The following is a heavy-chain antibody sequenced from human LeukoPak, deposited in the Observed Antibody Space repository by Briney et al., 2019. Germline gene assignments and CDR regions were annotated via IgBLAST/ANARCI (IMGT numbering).Heavy chain of an antibody. Sequence: ASQTLSLTCAISGDSVSSNSAAWNWIRQYPSRGLEWLGRTYYRSKWYNDYAVSVKSRLTINPDTSKNQFSLQSKSVTPEDTAVYYCARGGAGGRAFDIWGQGTLVTVSS. CDR1: GDSVSSNSAA. D-gene: IGHD3-9*01. CDR3: ARGGAGGRAFDI. CDR2: TYYRSKWYN. J-gene: IGHJ4*02. V-gene: IGHV6-1*01.